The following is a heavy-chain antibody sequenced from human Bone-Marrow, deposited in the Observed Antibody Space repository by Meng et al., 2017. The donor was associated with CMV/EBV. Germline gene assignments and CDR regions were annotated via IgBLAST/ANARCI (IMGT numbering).Heavy chain of an antibody. CDR1: GFTVKNNF. CDR3: ARGRGDNWYYYGMDV. D-gene: IGHD1-1*01. Sequence: GESLKISCAASGFTVKNNFMRWVRQAPGKGLEWVLYISSSGSTTYYADSVKGRFTISRDNAKKSLYLQMNSLRAEDTAVYYCARGRGDNWYYYGMDVWGQGTTVTVSS. J-gene: IGHJ6*02. CDR2: ISSSGSTT. V-gene: IGHV3-48*04.